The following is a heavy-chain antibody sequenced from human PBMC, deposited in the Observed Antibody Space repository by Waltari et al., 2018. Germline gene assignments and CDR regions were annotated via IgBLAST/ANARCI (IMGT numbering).Heavy chain of an antibody. Sequence: EVQLVESGGGLVKPGGSLRLSCAASGFTFSSYSMNWVRQAPGTGLEWVSSISSSSSYIYYADSVKGRFTISRDNAKNSLYLQMNSLRAEDTAVYYCARDRPSSGWLNWGQGTLVTVSS. CDR3: ARDRPSSGWLN. CDR2: ISSSSSYI. CDR1: GFTFSSYS. J-gene: IGHJ4*02. V-gene: IGHV3-21*01. D-gene: IGHD6-19*01.